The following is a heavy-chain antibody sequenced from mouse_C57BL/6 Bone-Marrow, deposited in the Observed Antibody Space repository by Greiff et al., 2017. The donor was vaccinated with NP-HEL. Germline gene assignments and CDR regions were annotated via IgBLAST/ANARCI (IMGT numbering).Heavy chain of an antibody. CDR2: ISDGGSYT. J-gene: IGHJ4*01. D-gene: IGHD1-1*01. CDR1: GFTFSSYA. CDR3: ARDRGYYGSSGNAMDY. Sequence: EVKVVESGGGLVKPGGSLKLSCAASGFTFSSYAMSWVRQTPEKRLEWVATISDGGSYTYYPDNVKGRFTISRDNAKNNLYLQMSHLKSEDTAMYYCARDRGYYGSSGNAMDYWGQGTSVTVSS. V-gene: IGHV5-4*01.